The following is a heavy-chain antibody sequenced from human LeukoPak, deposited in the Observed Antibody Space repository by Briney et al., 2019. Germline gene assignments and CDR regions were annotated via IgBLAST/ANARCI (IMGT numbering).Heavy chain of an antibody. CDR2: IWYDGSNK. J-gene: IGHJ5*01. D-gene: IGHD6-13*01. CDR3: AKTTLAAPGTEFDS. V-gene: IGHV3-33*06. Sequence: PGGSLRLSCAASGFTFSSYGMHWVRQAPGKGLEWVAVIWYDGSNKYYADSVKGRFTISRDNSKNTLFLHMDRLRADDTAVYYCAKTTLAAPGTEFDSWGQGTLVTVSS. CDR1: GFTFSSYG.